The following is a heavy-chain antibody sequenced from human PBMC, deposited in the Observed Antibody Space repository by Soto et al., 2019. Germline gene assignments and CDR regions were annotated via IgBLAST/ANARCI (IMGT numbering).Heavy chain of an antibody. J-gene: IGHJ4*02. CDR2: ISGSGGST. Sequence: PGGSLRLSCAASGFTFGNAWMTWVRQAPGKGLEWVSAISGSGGSTYYADSVKGRFTISRDNSKNTLYLQMNSLRAEDTAVYYCAQARLDGSFWSGYYGRPSYFDYWGQGTLVTVSS. D-gene: IGHD3-3*01. V-gene: IGHV3-23*01. CDR1: GFTFGNAW. CDR3: AQARLDGSFWSGYYGRPSYFDY.